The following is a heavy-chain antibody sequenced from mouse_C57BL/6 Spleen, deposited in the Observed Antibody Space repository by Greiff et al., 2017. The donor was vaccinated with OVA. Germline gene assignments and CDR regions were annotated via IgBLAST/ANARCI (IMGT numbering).Heavy chain of an antibody. J-gene: IGHJ2*01. CDR3: VREVVWSFAY. CDR2: IRSKSRNYAT. V-gene: IGHV10-3*01. Sequence: EVQLVESGGGLVQPKGSLKLSCAASGFPFNTYAMHWVRQAPGKGLEWVARIRSKSRNYATSSSSSFTSSFPISRDESQSMLYLQMNNLKTEETALSYCVREVVWSFAYWGPGTTLTVSS. CDR1: GFPFNTYA.